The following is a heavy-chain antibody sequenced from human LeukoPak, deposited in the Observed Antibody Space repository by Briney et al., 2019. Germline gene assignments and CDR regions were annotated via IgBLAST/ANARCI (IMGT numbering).Heavy chain of an antibody. Sequence: GGSLRLSCAASGFTVSSNYMSWVRQAPGKGLEWVSVIYSGGSTYYADSVKGRFTISRDNSKNTLYLQMNSLRAEDTAVYYCARGAQRCSSTSCYPYYFDYWGQGTLVTVSS. D-gene: IGHD2-2*01. V-gene: IGHV3-66*01. CDR2: IYSGGST. CDR1: GFTVSSNY. J-gene: IGHJ4*02. CDR3: ARGAQRCSSTSCYPYYFDY.